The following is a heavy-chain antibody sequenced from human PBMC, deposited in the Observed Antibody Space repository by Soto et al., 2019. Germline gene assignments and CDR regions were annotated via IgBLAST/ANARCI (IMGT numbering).Heavy chain of an antibody. CDR1: GDSFSGFY. Sequence: QGQLQQWGTGLLKPSETLSLSCGLYGDSFSGFYWSWIRQPPGKGLEWIGEITYSGIANYNPSLTSRVTISVDTSKNQFSLRLSSVTAADTAVYYCARDFMHWGQGTLVTVSS. CDR3: ARDFMH. V-gene: IGHV4-34*01. J-gene: IGHJ1*01. CDR2: ITYSGIA.